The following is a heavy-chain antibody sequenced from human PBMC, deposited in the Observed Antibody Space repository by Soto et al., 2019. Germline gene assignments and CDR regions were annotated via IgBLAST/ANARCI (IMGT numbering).Heavy chain of an antibody. D-gene: IGHD4-4*01. J-gene: IGHJ4*02. Sequence: PSETLSLTCTVSGYSISNGYYCAWIRQSPGKGLEWIGSVYQTVSTYYNPSLESRVTILVDIAKNHFSLRLNSVTAADTAVYFCAREKGHSNPFDFWGPGMLVTVSS. CDR3: AREKGHSNPFDF. CDR2: VYQTVST. CDR1: GYSISNGYY. V-gene: IGHV4-38-2*02.